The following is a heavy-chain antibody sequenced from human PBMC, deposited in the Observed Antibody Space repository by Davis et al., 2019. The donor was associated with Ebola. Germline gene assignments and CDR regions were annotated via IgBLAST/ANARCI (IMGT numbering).Heavy chain of an antibody. J-gene: IGHJ4*02. V-gene: IGHV3-23*01. CDR2: ISGSGATT. Sequence: GGSLRLSCAASGFTFSSYAMSWVRQAPGKGLEWVSAISGSGATTYYADSVKGRFTISRDNAKNSLYLQMNSLRAEDTAVYYCARVSTAMVGNFDYWGQGTLVTVSS. D-gene: IGHD5-18*01. CDR3: ARVSTAMVGNFDY. CDR1: GFTFSSYA.